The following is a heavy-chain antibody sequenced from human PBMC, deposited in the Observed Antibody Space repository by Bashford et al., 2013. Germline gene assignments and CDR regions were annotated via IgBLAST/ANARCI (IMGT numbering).Heavy chain of an antibody. Sequence: ASVKVSCKASGYTFPAYYLHWVRQAPGQGLEWMGWMNPNSGGTKYAQKFQGRVTMTSDTSISTAYMELSRLRSDDTAVYYCAREGIAVAGKGPATSWGQGTLVTVSS. J-gene: IGHJ4*02. CDR3: AREGIAVAGKGPATS. V-gene: IGHV1-2*02. D-gene: IGHD6-19*01. CDR1: GYTFPAYY. CDR2: MNPNSGGT.